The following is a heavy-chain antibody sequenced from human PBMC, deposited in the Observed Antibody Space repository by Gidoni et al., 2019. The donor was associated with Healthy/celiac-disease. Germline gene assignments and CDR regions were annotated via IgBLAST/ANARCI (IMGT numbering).Heavy chain of an antibody. CDR1: GGSSSSSSYY. V-gene: IGHV4-39*07. Sequence: QLQLQESGPGLVKPSETLSLTGTVSGGSSSSSSYYWGWIRQPPGQGLEGIGSIYYSGSTYYNPSLKSRVTISVDTSKNQFSLKLSSVTAADTAVYYCAREPFGQKYDYWGQGTLVTVSS. CDR2: IYYSGST. D-gene: IGHD3-16*01. J-gene: IGHJ4*02. CDR3: AREPFGQKYDY.